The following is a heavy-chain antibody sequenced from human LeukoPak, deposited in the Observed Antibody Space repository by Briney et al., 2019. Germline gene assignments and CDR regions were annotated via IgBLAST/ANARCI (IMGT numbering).Heavy chain of an antibody. V-gene: IGHV3-74*01. CDR3: ARDLGFCSSTSCFPRY. J-gene: IGHJ4*02. CDR1: GFTFSNYW. D-gene: IGHD2-2*01. CDR2: INGDASRT. Sequence: GGSLRLSCAASGFTFSNYWMDWVRQAPGKGLVWVSRINGDASRTTYADSVKGRFTTSRDNAKNSLYLQMNSLRVEDTAVYYCARDLGFCSSTSCFPRYWGQGTLVTVSS.